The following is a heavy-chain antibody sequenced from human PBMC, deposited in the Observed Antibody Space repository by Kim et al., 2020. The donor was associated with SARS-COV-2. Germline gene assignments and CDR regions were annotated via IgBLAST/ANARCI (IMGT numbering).Heavy chain of an antibody. CDR2: ISAYKGNT. Sequence: ASVKVSCKASGYTFTSYGISWVRQAPGQGLEWMGWISAYKGNTNYAQKLQGRVTMTTDTSTSTAYMELRSLRSDDTAVYYCAREPVLGIYSTGVFDYWGQGTLVTVSS. J-gene: IGHJ4*02. D-gene: IGHD5-12*01. CDR1: GYTFTSYG. V-gene: IGHV1-18*01. CDR3: AREPVLGIYSTGVFDY.